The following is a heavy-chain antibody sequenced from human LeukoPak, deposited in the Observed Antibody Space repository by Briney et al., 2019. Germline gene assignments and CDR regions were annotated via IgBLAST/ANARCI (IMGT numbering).Heavy chain of an antibody. CDR2: ISSSSSYI. V-gene: IGHV3-21*01. D-gene: IGHD6-25*01. Sequence: GRSLRLSCAASGFTFSSYSMNWVRQAPGKGLEWVSSISSSSSYIYYADSVKGRFTISRDNAKNSLYLQMNSLRAEDTAVYYCARQVAAGAFDIWGQGTMVTVSS. CDR3: ARQVAAGAFDI. J-gene: IGHJ3*02. CDR1: GFTFSSYS.